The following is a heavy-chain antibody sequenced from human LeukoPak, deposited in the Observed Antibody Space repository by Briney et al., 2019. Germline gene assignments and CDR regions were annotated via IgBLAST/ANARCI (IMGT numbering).Heavy chain of an antibody. CDR2: LHAREST. Sequence: PSEPLSLTCTVSGAHISNYYWTWVRQSAAQGLEWIGRLHARESTIYNPSLKSRLTMSIDTSKDQLSLTLTSVTAAGSAVYYCASLSSGAAFDVWGQGTVVTVSS. J-gene: IGHJ3*01. D-gene: IGHD3-22*01. CDR3: ASLSSGAAFDV. V-gene: IGHV4-4*07. CDR1: GAHISNYY.